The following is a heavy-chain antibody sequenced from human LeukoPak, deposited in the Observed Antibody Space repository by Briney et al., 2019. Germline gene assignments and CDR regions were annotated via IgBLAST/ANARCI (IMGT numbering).Heavy chain of an antibody. CDR3: AKVKSSLTLIGA. Sequence: GGSLRLSCAASGFLFSRCAMSWVRQAPGKGLEWVSSISGAGDIAHYAESVKGRFTVSRDNSGNTLYVQMDSLRAEDTAVYYCAKVKSSLTLIGAWGQGTLVTVSS. CDR1: GFLFSRCA. V-gene: IGHV3-23*01. D-gene: IGHD2-8*01. CDR2: ISGAGDIA. J-gene: IGHJ5*02.